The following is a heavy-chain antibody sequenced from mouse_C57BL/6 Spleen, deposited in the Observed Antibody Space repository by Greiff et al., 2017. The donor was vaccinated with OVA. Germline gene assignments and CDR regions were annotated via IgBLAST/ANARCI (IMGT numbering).Heavy chain of an antibody. CDR1: GYAFSSYW. CDR2: IYPGDGDT. J-gene: IGHJ2*01. CDR3: ARGAGVSYYFDY. Sequence: VKLMESGAELVKPGASVKISCKASGYAFSSYWMNWVKQRPGKGLEWIGQIYPGDGDTNYNGKFKGKATLTADKSSSTAYMQLSSLTSADSAVYFCARGAGVSYYFDYWGQGTTLTVSS. V-gene: IGHV1-80*01. D-gene: IGHD3-3*01.